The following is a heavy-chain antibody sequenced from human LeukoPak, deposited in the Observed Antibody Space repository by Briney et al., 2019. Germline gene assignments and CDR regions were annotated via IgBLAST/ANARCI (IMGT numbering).Heavy chain of an antibody. CDR3: ARLIYGSGSRLDY. CDR2: IYYSGNT. Sequence: PSETLSLTCTVSGGSISSSSYYWGCIRQPPGKGLEWIGSIYYSGNTYYNPSLKSRVTISVDTSKNQFSLKLSSVTAADTAVYYCARLIYGSGSRLDYWGQGTLVTVSS. V-gene: IGHV4-39*07. D-gene: IGHD3-10*01. CDR1: GGSISSSSYY. J-gene: IGHJ4*02.